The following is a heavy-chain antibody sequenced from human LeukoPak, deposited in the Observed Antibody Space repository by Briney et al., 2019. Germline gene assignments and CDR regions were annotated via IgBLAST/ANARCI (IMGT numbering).Heavy chain of an antibody. CDR1: GGSISSDNYY. J-gene: IGHJ5*02. CDR3: ARLPDP. CDR2: IYHSGSI. Sequence: SETLSLTCTVSGGSISSDNYYWGWIRQPPEKGLEWIASIYHSGSIYYNPSLKSRVTISVDRSKNQLSLRLSSVTAADTAVYHCARLPDPWGQGTLVTVPS. V-gene: IGHV4-39*01.